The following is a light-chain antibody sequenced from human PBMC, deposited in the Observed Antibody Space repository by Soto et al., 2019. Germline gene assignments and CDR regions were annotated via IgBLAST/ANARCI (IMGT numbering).Light chain of an antibody. V-gene: IGKV1-5*03. CDR2: KAS. CDR1: QTISSW. Sequence: DIQMTQSPSTLSGSLGDRVTITCRASQTISSWLAWYQQRPGKAPKLLIHKASSLESGVPSRFSGSGSGTEFTLTINSLQPDDLATYYCQHYNSYPLTFGGGTTGDIK. J-gene: IGKJ4*01. CDR3: QHYNSYPLT.